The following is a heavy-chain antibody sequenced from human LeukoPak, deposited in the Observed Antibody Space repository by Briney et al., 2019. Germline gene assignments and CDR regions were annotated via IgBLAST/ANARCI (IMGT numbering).Heavy chain of an antibody. Sequence: GRSLRLSCAASGFTFSSYAMHWVRQAPGKGLEWVAVISYDGSNKYYADSVKGRFTISRDNSKNTLYLQMNSLRAEDTAVYYCARDQAVAGARYFDLWGRGTLVTVSS. J-gene: IGHJ2*01. CDR3: ARDQAVAGARYFDL. V-gene: IGHV3-30-3*01. CDR2: ISYDGSNK. D-gene: IGHD6-19*01. CDR1: GFTFSSYA.